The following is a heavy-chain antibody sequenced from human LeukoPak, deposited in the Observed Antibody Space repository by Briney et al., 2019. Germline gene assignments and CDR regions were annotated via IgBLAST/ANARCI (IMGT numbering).Heavy chain of an antibody. CDR3: ARKVPNDSSGYYYRGQFDP. J-gene: IGHJ5*02. D-gene: IGHD3-22*01. V-gene: IGHV1-46*01. Sequence: WASVKVSCKASGYTFTSYYMHWVRQAPGQGLEWMGIINPSGGSTSYAQKFQGRVTITADKSTSTAYMELSSLRSEDTAVYYCARKVPNDSSGYYYRGQFDPWGQGTLVTVSS. CDR2: INPSGGST. CDR1: GYTFTSYY.